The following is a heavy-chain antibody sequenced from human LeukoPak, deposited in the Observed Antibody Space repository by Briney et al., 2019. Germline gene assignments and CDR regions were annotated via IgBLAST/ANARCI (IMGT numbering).Heavy chain of an antibody. CDR2: ISSSRRTI. J-gene: IGHJ3*01. Sequence: PGGSLRLSCAASGFTSSSYNINWVRQAPGKGLEWVSYISSSRRTISYADSVKGRFTISRDNSKNTVNLQMNSLRVEDTAVYYCVKKRWTYHDACDVWGQGTMVTVSS. D-gene: IGHD5-24*01. V-gene: IGHV3-48*01. CDR3: VKKRWTYHDACDV. CDR1: GFTSSSYN.